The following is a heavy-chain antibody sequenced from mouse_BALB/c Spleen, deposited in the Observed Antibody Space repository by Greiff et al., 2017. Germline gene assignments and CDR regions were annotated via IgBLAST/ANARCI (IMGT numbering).Heavy chain of an antibody. CDR1: GFSLTSYG. Sequence: VHLVESGPGLVAPSQSLSITCTVSGFSLTSYGVHWVRQPPGKGLEWLGVIWAGGSTNYNSALMSRLSISKDNSKSQVFLKMNSLQTDDTAMYYCARDHDYDGSRFAYWGQGTLVTVSA. CDR2: IWAGGST. V-gene: IGHV2-9*02. CDR3: ARDHDYDGSRFAY. D-gene: IGHD2-4*01. J-gene: IGHJ3*01.